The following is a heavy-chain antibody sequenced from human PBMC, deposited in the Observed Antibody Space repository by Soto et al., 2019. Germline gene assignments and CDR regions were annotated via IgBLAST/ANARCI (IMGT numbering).Heavy chain of an antibody. CDR1: GFTFSADS. V-gene: IGHV3-30*04. CDR3: ARNDYGDYYFDY. J-gene: IGHJ4*02. Sequence: QVQLVESGGGVVQPGMSPRLSCAASGFTFSADSMHWVRQSPGKGLEWVAMISYNGEKKNYADSVTGRFIISRDNSKNTLYLQISSLSTEDTAMYYCARNDYGDYYFDYWGQGPLLTVSS. CDR2: ISYNGEKK. D-gene: IGHD4-17*01.